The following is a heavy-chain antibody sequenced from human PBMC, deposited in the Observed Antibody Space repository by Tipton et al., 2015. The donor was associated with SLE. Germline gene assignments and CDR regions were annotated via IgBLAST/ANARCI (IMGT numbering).Heavy chain of an antibody. D-gene: IGHD3-22*01. CDR2: IHTNENT. CDR3: ARQNNNFDDSGFSPCHFDN. Sequence: TLSLTCTVSGGSISSYYWSWFRQPAGGGLEWIGRIHTNENTNYHPSLKSRVTMSVDTSKNHFSLKLISVTAADTAVYYCARQNNNFDDSGFSPCHFDNWGQGTLVTVSS. CDR1: GGSISSYY. V-gene: IGHV4-4*07. J-gene: IGHJ4*02.